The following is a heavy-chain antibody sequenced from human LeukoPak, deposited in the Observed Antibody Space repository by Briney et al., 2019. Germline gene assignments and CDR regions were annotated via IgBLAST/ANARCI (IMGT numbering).Heavy chain of an antibody. V-gene: IGHV6-1*01. CDR3: ASGHSGYTDY. J-gene: IGHJ4*02. D-gene: IGHD6-25*01. CDR1: GGSISSYY. CDR2: TYYRSKWYN. Sequence: PSETLSLTCTVSGGSISSYYWSWIRQSPSRGLEWLGRTYYRSKWYNDYAVSVKSRITINPDTSKNQFSLQLNSVTPEDTAVYFCASGHSGYTDYWGQGTLVTVSS.